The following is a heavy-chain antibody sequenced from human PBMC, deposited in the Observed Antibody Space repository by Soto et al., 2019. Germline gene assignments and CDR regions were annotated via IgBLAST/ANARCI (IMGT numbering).Heavy chain of an antibody. CDR3: ARPYYDFWSGYYTGIAY. D-gene: IGHD3-3*01. CDR2: IWYDGSNK. J-gene: IGHJ4*02. Sequence: ESGGGVVQPGRSLRLSCAASGFTFSSYGMHWVRQAPGKGLEWVAVIWYDGSNKYYADSVKGRFTISRDNSKNTLYLQMNSLRAEDTAVYYCARPYYDFWSGYYTGIAYWGQGTLVTVSS. CDR1: GFTFSSYG. V-gene: IGHV3-33*01.